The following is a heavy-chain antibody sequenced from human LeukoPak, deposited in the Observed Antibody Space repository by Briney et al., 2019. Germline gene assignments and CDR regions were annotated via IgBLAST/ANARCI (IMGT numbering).Heavy chain of an antibody. D-gene: IGHD6-13*01. CDR3: AKDVHSSSWYGYFRH. CDR1: GFTFDDYA. J-gene: IGHJ1*01. CDR2: ISWNSGSI. V-gene: IGHV3-9*01. Sequence: GGSLRLSCAASGFTFDDYAMHWVRQAPGKGLEWVSGISWNSGSIGYADSVKGRFTISRDNAKNSLYLQMNSLRAEDTALYYCAKDVHSSSWYGYFRHWGQGTLVTVSS.